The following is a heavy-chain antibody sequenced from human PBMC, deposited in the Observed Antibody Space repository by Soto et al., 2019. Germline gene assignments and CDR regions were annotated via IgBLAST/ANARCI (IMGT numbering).Heavy chain of an antibody. J-gene: IGHJ5*02. CDR3: ARGSDAWFDP. CDR1: GDSISSYF. CDR2: VYSTEIT. Sequence: PLETLSLTCTVSGDSISSYFWSWIRQPPGKGLEWIGYVYSTEITNYNPSLRSRVAMSIDTSKNQFSLKVRSVTAADTAVYYCARGSDAWFDPWGQGTLVTVSS. V-gene: IGHV4-59*01.